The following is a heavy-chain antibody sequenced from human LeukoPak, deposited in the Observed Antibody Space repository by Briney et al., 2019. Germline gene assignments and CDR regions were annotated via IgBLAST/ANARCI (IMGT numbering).Heavy chain of an antibody. CDR1: GYTLTELS. CDR2: FDPEDGET. D-gene: IGHD3-10*01. J-gene: IGHJ4*02. CDR3: ATAILWFGGSNPFDY. Sequence: AASVKVSCKVSGYTLTELSMHWVRQAPGKGLEWMGGFDPEDGETIYAQKFQGRVTMTEDTSTDTAYMELSSLRSEDTAVYYCATAILWFGGSNPFDYWGQGTLVTVSS. V-gene: IGHV1-24*01.